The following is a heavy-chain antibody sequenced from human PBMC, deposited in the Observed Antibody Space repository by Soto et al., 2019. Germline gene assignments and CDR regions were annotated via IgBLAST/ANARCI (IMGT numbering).Heavy chain of an antibody. D-gene: IGHD3-3*01. Sequence: GGSLRLSCAASGFSFRTYGMHWVRQAPGQGLEWVAAVTDDGTKTYYGDSVKGRFTISRDNSKNTLFLQMNSLRIEDTAVYYCARDGRFLEWSQYYYYGMDVWGQGTTVTVSS. CDR1: GFSFRTYG. V-gene: IGHV3-30*03. CDR2: VTDDGTKT. J-gene: IGHJ6*02. CDR3: ARDGRFLEWSQYYYYGMDV.